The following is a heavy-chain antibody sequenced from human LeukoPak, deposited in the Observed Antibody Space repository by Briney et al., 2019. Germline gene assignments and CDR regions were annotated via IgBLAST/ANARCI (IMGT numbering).Heavy chain of an antibody. CDR3: ARVPRGYYYYYMDV. V-gene: IGHV4-59*01. D-gene: IGHD3-10*01. J-gene: IGHJ6*03. CDR1: GGSISSYY. Sequence: SETLSLTGTVSGGSISSYYWSWIRQPPGKGLEWIGYIYYSGSTNYNLSLKSRVTISVDTSKNQFSLKLSSVTAADTAVYYCARVPRGYYYYYMDVWGKGTTVTISS. CDR2: IYYSGST.